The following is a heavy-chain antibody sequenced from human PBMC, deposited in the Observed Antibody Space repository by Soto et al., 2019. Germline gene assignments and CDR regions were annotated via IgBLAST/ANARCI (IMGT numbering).Heavy chain of an antibody. Sequence: QVQLQESGPGLVKPSQTLSLTCTVSGASISIGDFYSSWIRQPPGRGLEWIAYIFHSGSAYYNPSLQSRLTISVDTSKNQFSLKLSSVTAADTAVYYCARVVIVELAANKCFDPWGPGTLVTVSS. CDR1: GASISIGDFY. V-gene: IGHV4-30-4*01. CDR2: IFHSGSA. D-gene: IGHD2-15*01. CDR3: ARVVIVELAANKCFDP. J-gene: IGHJ5*02.